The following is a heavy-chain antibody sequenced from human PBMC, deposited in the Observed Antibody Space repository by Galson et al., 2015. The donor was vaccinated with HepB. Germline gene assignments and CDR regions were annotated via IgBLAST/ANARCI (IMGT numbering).Heavy chain of an antibody. CDR3: ARGREGAYDFWRGYFETDH. Sequence: SLRLSCAASGFTFNRYAMHWLRQAPGKGLEWVAAISYDGTNKHYAESVKGRFTISRANSRNTLFLQKSSLKTDDTAVYYCARGREGAYDFWRGYFETDHWGQRTLVTVSS. CDR2: ISYDGTNK. V-gene: IGHV3-30-3*01. D-gene: IGHD3-3*01. J-gene: IGHJ4*02. CDR1: GFTFNRYA.